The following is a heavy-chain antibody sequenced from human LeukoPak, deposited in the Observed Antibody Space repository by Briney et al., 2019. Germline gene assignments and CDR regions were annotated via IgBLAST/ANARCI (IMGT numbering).Heavy chain of an antibody. CDR3: AREGPQWLADTKYYYYGMDV. CDR2: ISSSGSTI. J-gene: IGHJ6*02. CDR1: GFTFSSYE. D-gene: IGHD6-19*01. Sequence: PGGSLRLSCAASGFTFSSYEMNWVRQAPGKGLEWVSYISSSGSTIYYADSVKGRFTTSRDNAKNSLYLQMNSLRAEDTAVYYCAREGPQWLADTKYYYYGMDVWGQGTTVTVSS. V-gene: IGHV3-48*03.